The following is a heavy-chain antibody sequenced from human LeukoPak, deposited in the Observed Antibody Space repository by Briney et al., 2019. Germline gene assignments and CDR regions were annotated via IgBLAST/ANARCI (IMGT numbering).Heavy chain of an antibody. CDR2: ISGTGGRT. Sequence: PGGSLRLSCAASGFSFSSYAMGWVRQAPGKGLEWVPSISGTGGRTYYADSVKGRFTISRDNSRNTLSLQMNSLRVEDTAVYFCAKGPYSDSSEWFQYWGQGTLVTVSS. J-gene: IGHJ1*01. V-gene: IGHV3-23*01. D-gene: IGHD6-13*01. CDR3: AKGPYSDSSEWFQY. CDR1: GFSFSSYA.